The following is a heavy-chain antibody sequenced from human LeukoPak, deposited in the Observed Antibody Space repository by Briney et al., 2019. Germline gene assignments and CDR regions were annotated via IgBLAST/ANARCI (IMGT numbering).Heavy chain of an antibody. Sequence: SETLSLTCAVDGGSFSGYYWSWIRQPPGKGLEWIGEIQHSGGTNYHPSLKARVTISGDNSKNQFSLKVSALTAADRAFYYCARAGGDPNYYYYYMDVWGKGTTVTVSS. V-gene: IGHV4-34*01. CDR3: ARAGGDPNYYYYYMDV. J-gene: IGHJ6*03. D-gene: IGHD2-21*02. CDR2: IQHSGGT. CDR1: GGSFSGYY.